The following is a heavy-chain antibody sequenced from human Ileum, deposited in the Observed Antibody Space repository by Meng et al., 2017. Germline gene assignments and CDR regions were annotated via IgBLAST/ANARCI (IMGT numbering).Heavy chain of an antibody. CDR3: TDGPAEDFDF. CDR2: IKSKNDGEAT. CDR1: GFVFSKVW. Sequence: EVQLVESGGDLVKPGGSLRLSYAASGFVFSKVWMTWVRQAPGKGLEWVGRIKSKNDGEATDYAAPVKGRFTLSRDDSRNIVYLQMNNLKTEDTGVYYCTDGPAEDFDFWGQGTLVTVSS. J-gene: IGHJ4*02. D-gene: IGHD2-15*01. V-gene: IGHV3-15*05.